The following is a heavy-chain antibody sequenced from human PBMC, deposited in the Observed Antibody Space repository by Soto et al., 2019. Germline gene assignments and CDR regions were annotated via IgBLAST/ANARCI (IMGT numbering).Heavy chain of an antibody. Sequence: GGSLRLSCAASGFTFSTYWMYWVRQAPGKGLVRVSRINGDGSSTSYADSVKGRFTISRDNAKNALYLQMNSLRAEDTAVYYCARAPGVWNDVVDYWGQGTLVTVSS. J-gene: IGHJ4*02. V-gene: IGHV3-74*01. CDR3: ARAPGVWNDVVDY. CDR1: GFTFSTYW. D-gene: IGHD1-1*01. CDR2: INGDGSST.